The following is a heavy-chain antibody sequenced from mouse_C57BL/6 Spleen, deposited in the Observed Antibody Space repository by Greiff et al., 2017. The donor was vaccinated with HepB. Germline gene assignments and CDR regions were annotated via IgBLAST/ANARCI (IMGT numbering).Heavy chain of an antibody. CDR3: ARKGGSSGWFAY. CDR1: GYTFTDYN. J-gene: IGHJ3*01. D-gene: IGHD3-2*02. Sequence: EVKLMESGPELVKPGASVKMSCKASGYTFTDYNMHWVKQSHGKSLEWIGYINPNNGGTSYNQKFKGKATLTVNKSSSTAYMELRSLTSEDSAVYYCARKGGSSGWFAYWGQGTLVTVSA. V-gene: IGHV1-22*01. CDR2: INPNNGGT.